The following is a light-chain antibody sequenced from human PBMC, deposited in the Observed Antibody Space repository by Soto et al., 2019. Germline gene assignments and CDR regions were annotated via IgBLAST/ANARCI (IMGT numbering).Light chain of an antibody. CDR2: SNN. Sequence: QSVLTHPPSASGTPGQRVTISCSGSSSNIGSNYVYWYQQLPGTAPKLLIYSNNQRPSGVPDRFSGSKSGTSASLAISGLRSEDEADYYCAAWDDSLSGYVFGTGTKLTVL. V-gene: IGLV1-47*02. CDR1: SSNIGSNY. J-gene: IGLJ1*01. CDR3: AAWDDSLSGYV.